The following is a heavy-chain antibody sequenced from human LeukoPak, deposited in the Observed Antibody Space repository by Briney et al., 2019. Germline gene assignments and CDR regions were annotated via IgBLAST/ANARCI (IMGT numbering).Heavy chain of an antibody. J-gene: IGHJ6*02. V-gene: IGHV1-8*01. D-gene: IGHD6-19*01. CDR3: ARDGEPAVPGGAYFYGMDV. Sequence: ASVKVSCKASGYTFTSYDINWVRQATGQGLEWMGWMNPNSGNTGYAQKFQGRVTMTRNTSISTAYMELSSLRSEDTAVYYCARDGEPAVPGGAYFYGMDVWGQGTTVTVSS. CDR1: GYTFTSYD. CDR2: MNPNSGNT.